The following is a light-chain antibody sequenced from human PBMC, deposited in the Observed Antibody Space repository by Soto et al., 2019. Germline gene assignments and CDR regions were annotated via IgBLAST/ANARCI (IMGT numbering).Light chain of an antibody. J-gene: IGLJ3*02. CDR1: SSDVGGYNY. CDR2: EVS. Sequence: QSVLTQPPSASGSPGQSVTISCTGTSSDVGGYNYVSWYQQHPGKAPKLMIYEVSKRPSGVPDRFSGSKSGNTASLTVSGLRAEDEADYCCSSYAGSNNLVFGGGTKLTFL. V-gene: IGLV2-8*01. CDR3: SSYAGSNNLV.